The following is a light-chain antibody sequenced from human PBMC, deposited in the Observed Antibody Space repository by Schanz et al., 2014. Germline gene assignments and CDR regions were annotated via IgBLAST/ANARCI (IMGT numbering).Light chain of an antibody. Sequence: EIVMTQSPATLSVSPGERATLSCRASQSVSSNLAWYQQKPGQAPRLLIYGASTRATGIPARFSGSGSGTEFTLTISSLEPEDFAVYFCQQRSNWPPMYTFGQGT. CDR2: GAS. CDR3: QQRSNWPPMYT. CDR1: QSVSSN. V-gene: IGKV3-15*01. J-gene: IGKJ2*01.